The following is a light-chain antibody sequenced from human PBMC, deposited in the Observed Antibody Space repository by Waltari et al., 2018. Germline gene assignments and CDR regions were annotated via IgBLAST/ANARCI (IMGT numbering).Light chain of an antibody. J-gene: IGKJ1*01. CDR3: QQLNSYQWT. CDR2: AAS. CDR1: QGISNY. Sequence: IQFNESPSSLSASVGDRVAITFLASQGISNYLAWYQQKPGKAPKLLIYAASTLQSGVPDRFSGSGSGTDFTLTISSLQPEDFATYYCQQLNSYQWTFGHGTKVEIK. V-gene: IGKV1-9*01.